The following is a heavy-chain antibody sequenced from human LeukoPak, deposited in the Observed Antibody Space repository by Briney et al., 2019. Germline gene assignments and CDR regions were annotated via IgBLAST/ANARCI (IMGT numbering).Heavy chain of an antibody. V-gene: IGHV1-2*02. CDR1: GYTFTGYY. CDR3: ARTPLTTVVTLNFDY. D-gene: IGHD4-23*01. J-gene: IGHJ4*02. Sequence: ASVKVSCKASGYTFTGYYMHWVRQAPGQGLEWMGWINPNSGGTNYAQKFQGRVTMTRDTSISTAHMELSRLRSDDTAVYYCARTPLTTVVTLNFDYWGQGTLVTVSS. CDR2: INPNSGGT.